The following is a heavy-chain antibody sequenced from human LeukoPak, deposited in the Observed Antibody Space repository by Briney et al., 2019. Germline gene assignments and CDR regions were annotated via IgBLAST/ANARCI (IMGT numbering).Heavy chain of an antibody. D-gene: IGHD6-13*01. J-gene: IGHJ4*02. CDR3: VKDISRQQLVQGLDY. Sequence: GGSLRLSCAASGFTFDDYAMHWVRQAPGKGLEWVSGISWNTGFIGYADSVKGRFTISRDNAKNSLYLQMNSLRAEDTALYYCVKDISRQQLVQGLDYWGQGTLVTVSS. CDR2: ISWNTGFI. CDR1: GFTFDDYA. V-gene: IGHV3-9*01.